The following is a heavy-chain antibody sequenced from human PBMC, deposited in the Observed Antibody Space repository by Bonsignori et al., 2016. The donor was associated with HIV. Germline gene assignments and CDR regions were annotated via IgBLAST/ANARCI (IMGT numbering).Heavy chain of an antibody. V-gene: IGHV1-2*02. CDR2: INPNSGGT. D-gene: IGHD2-15*01. CDR3: ARADLGYCSGGSCYFPGHFDY. Sequence: WVRQAPGQGLEWMGWINPNSGGTNYAQKFQGRVTMTRDTSISTAYMELSRLRSDDTAVYYCARADLGYCSGGSCYFPGHFDYWGQGTLVTVSS. J-gene: IGHJ4*02.